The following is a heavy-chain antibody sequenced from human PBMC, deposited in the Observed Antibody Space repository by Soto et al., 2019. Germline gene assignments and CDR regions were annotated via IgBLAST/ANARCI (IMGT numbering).Heavy chain of an antibody. CDR2: ISGSGGST. D-gene: IGHD2-2*01. CDR3: AKQGATEDCSSTSCYGAFDI. V-gene: IGHV3-23*01. Sequence: GGSLRLSCAASVFTFSSYAMSWVRQAPGKGLEWVSAISGSGGSTYYADSVKGRFTISRDNSKNTLYLQMNSLRAEDTAVYYCAKQGATEDCSSTSCYGAFDIWGQGTMVTVSS. J-gene: IGHJ3*02. CDR1: VFTFSSYA.